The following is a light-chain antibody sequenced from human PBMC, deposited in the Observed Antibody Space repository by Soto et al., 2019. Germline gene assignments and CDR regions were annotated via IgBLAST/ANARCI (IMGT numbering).Light chain of an antibody. V-gene: IGLV1-47*01. CDR3: AAWDDSLSGVV. CDR1: SSNIGSNY. J-gene: IGLJ2*01. Sequence: QPVLTQPPSASGTPGQRVTISCSGSSSNIGSNYVYWYQQLPGTAPKLLIYRNNQRPSGVPDRFSGSKSGTSASLDFSGLRSEDEADYYCAAWDDSLSGVVFGGGTKLTVL. CDR2: RNN.